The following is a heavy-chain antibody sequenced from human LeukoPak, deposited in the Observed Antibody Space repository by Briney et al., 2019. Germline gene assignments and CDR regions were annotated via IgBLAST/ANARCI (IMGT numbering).Heavy chain of an antibody. CDR3: ARDWRPDAFDI. V-gene: IGHV1-69*13. CDR1: GGTFSSYA. Sequence: ASVKVSCKASGGTFSSYAISWVRQAPGQGLEWMGGIIPIFGTANYAQKFQGRVTLTADESTSTAYMELSSLRSEDTAVYYCARDWRPDAFDIWGQGTMVTVSS. D-gene: IGHD6-6*01. J-gene: IGHJ3*02. CDR2: IIPIFGTA.